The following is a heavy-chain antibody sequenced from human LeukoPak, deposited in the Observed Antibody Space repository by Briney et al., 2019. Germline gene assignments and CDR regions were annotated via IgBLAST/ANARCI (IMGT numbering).Heavy chain of an antibody. J-gene: IGHJ4*02. CDR1: GFTFSGSA. CDR2: IRSKANSYAT. CDR3: TSEGAAPDY. D-gene: IGHD6-6*01. Sequence: GGSLRLSCAASGFTFSGSAMHWVRQASGKGLEWVGRIRSKANSYATAYAASVKGRFTISRDDPKNTAYLQMNSLKTEDTAVYYCTSEGAAPDYWGQGTLVTVSS. V-gene: IGHV3-73*01.